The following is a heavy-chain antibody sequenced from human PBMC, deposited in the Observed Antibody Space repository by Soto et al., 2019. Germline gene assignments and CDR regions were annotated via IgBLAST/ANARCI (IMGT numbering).Heavy chain of an antibody. CDR3: ARANYGDYGIDY. J-gene: IGHJ4*02. D-gene: IGHD4-17*01. CDR1: GFTFSSYS. V-gene: IGHV3-48*01. Sequence: PGGSLRLSCAASGFTFSSYSMNWVRQAPGKVLECVSYISTSSSTIYYADSVKGRFTISGDNAKNSLYLQMNSLRAEDTAVYYCARANYGDYGIDYWGQGTLVTVSS. CDR2: ISTSSSTI.